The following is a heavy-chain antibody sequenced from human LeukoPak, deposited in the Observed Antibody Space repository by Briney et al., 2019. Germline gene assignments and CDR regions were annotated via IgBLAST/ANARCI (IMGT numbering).Heavy chain of an antibody. CDR2: ILSDANNK. CDR1: GFTFSTST. Sequence: PGRSLRLSCAASGFTFSTSTMHWVRQGPGQGLVWVAVILSDANNKYHADSVKGRFTISRDDSKNTVFLQMDSLRTEDTAVYYCASGKLGGSGISSWGQGTLVTVSS. CDR3: ASGKLGGSGISS. V-gene: IGHV3-30-3*01. J-gene: IGHJ5*02. D-gene: IGHD6-13*01.